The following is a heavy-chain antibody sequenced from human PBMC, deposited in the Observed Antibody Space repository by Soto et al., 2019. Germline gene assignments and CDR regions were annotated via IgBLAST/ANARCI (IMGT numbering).Heavy chain of an antibody. J-gene: IGHJ4*02. CDR3: ARCGGTGTSDF. CDR2: INQDGSET. CDR1: GFTFSIYW. D-gene: IGHD1-7*01. V-gene: IGHV3-7*01. Sequence: GGSLSLSCAASGFTFSIYWMSWVRRAPGKGLEWVANINQDGSETYHVDSVKGRFTISRDNAKNSLYLQMDRLRGDDTAVYYCARCGGTGTSDFWGRGTVVTVSS.